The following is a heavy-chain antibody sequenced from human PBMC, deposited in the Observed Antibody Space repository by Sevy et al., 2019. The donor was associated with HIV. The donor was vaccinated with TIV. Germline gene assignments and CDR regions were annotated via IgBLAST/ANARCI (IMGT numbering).Heavy chain of an antibody. Sequence: SETLSLTCTVSGGSISSYYWSWIRQPPGKRLEWIGYIYYSGSTNYNPSLKSRVTISVDTSKNQFSLKLRSVTAADTAVYYCARESYDILPGSRGMDVWVQGTTVTVSS. CDR1: GGSISSYY. D-gene: IGHD3-9*01. CDR2: IYYSGST. J-gene: IGHJ6*02. V-gene: IGHV4-59*01. CDR3: ARESYDILPGSRGMDV.